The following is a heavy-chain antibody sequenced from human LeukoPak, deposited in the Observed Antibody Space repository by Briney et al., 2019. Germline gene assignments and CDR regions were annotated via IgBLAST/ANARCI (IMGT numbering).Heavy chain of an antibody. CDR3: AREVAVAGTISSYYYYYMDV. Sequence: SETLSLTCTVSGYSISSGYFWGWIRQPPGKGLEWIGYIYYSGSTNYNPSLKSRVTISVDTSKNQFSLKLSSVTAADTAVYYCAREVAVAGTISSYYYYYMDVWGKGTTVTISS. D-gene: IGHD6-19*01. CDR1: GYSISSGYF. J-gene: IGHJ6*03. V-gene: IGHV4-61*01. CDR2: IYYSGST.